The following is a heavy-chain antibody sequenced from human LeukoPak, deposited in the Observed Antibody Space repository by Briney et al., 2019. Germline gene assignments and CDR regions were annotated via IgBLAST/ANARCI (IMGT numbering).Heavy chain of an antibody. CDR1: GFTFSSYA. CDR3: ARDVTYYDFWSGWDPDY. CDR2: ISYDGSNK. V-gene: IGHV3-30-3*01. D-gene: IGHD3-3*01. J-gene: IGHJ4*02. Sequence: GGSLRLSCAASGFTFSSYAMHWVRQAPGKGLEWVAVISYDGSNKYYADSVKGRFTISRDNSKNTLYLQMNSLRAEDTAVYYCARDVTYYDFWSGWDPDYWGQGTLVTVSS.